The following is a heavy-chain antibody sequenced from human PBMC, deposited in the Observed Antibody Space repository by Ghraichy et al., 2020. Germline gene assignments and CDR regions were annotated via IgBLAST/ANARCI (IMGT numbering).Heavy chain of an antibody. J-gene: IGHJ4*02. Sequence: GGSLRLSCEGSGFTFSSYWMSWVRQAPEKGLEWVANIKQDGSQKSYVDSVKGRFTISRDNAKNSLFLQMNSLRVEDTAIYYCAILNWRGWGWGQGTLVTVSS. D-gene: IGHD1-1*01. V-gene: IGHV3-7*01. CDR3: AILNWRGWG. CDR2: IKQDGSQK. CDR1: GFTFSSYW.